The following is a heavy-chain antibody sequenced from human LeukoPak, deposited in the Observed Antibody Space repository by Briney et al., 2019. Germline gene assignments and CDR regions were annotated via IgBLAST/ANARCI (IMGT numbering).Heavy chain of an antibody. Sequence: PSETLSLTCAVYGGSFSGYFWTWSRQPPGKVLEWIGEINHSGSTNYNPSLKSRVTISVDTSKNQFSLKLSSVTAADTAVYYCAVHVVTTSGWFDPWGQGTLVTVSS. CDR1: GGSFSGYF. CDR3: AVHVVTTSGWFDP. CDR2: INHSGST. V-gene: IGHV4-34*01. J-gene: IGHJ5*02. D-gene: IGHD2-21*02.